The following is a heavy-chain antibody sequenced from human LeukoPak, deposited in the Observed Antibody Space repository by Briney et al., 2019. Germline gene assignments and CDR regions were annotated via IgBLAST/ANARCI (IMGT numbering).Heavy chain of an antibody. J-gene: IGHJ6*02. V-gene: IGHV1-18*01. CDR2: ISAYNGNT. CDR1: GYTFTSYG. CDR3: ARDGLPSYGMDV. Sequence: ASVKVSCKASGYTFTSYGISWLRQAPGQGLEWMGWISAYNGNTNYAQKLQGRVTMTTDTSTSAAYMELRSLRSDYTAVYYCARDGLPSYGMDVWGQGTTVTVSS.